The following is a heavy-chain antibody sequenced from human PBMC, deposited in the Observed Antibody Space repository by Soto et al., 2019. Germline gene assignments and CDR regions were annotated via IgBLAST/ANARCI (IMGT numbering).Heavy chain of an antibody. CDR1: GYTFTSYG. CDR2: ISAYNGNT. Sequence: GSVKVSCKASGYTFTSYGISWVRQAPGQGLEWMGWISAYNGNTNYAQKLQGRVTMTTDTSTSTAYMELRSLRSDDTAVYYCARGQKYCSSTSCYLFDYWGQGTLVTVSS. D-gene: IGHD2-2*01. CDR3: ARGQKYCSSTSCYLFDY. V-gene: IGHV1-18*01. J-gene: IGHJ4*02.